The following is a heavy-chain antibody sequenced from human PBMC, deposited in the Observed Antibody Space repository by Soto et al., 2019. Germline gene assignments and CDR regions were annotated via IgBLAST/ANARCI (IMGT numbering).Heavy chain of an antibody. D-gene: IGHD4-17*01. Sequence: EVQLLESGGGLVQPGGSLRLSCAASGFTFSSYAMSWVRQAPGKGLEWVSAISGSGGSTYYADSVKGRFTISRDNSKNSLYLQMNSLRAEDTAVYYCARDDYGDYVTVDYWGQGTLVTVSS. CDR2: ISGSGGST. CDR3: ARDDYGDYVTVDY. J-gene: IGHJ4*02. V-gene: IGHV3-23*01. CDR1: GFTFSSYA.